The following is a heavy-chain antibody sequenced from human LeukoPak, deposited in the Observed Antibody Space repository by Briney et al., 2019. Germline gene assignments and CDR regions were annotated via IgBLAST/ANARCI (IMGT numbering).Heavy chain of an antibody. CDR1: GYTFTSYD. CDR2: MNPNSGNT. Sequence: ASVKVSCKASGYTFTSYDINWVRQATGQGLEWMGWMNPNSGNTGYAQKFQGRVTTTRNTSISTAYMELSSLRSEDTAVYYCARQNRVTYYDFWSGYLYGMDVWGQGTTVTVSS. V-gene: IGHV1-8*01. CDR3: ARQNRVTYYDFWSGYLYGMDV. J-gene: IGHJ6*02. D-gene: IGHD3-3*01.